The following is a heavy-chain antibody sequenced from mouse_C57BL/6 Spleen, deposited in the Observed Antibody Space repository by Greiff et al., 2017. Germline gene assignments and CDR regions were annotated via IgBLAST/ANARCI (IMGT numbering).Heavy chain of an antibody. CDR2: IYPGDGDT. D-gene: IGHD3-2*02. Sequence: QVQLQQSGAELVKPGASVKISCKASGYAFSSYWMNWVKQRPGKGLEWIGQIYPGDGDTNYNGKFKGKATLTADKSSSTAYMQLSSLTSEDSAVYFCARRGTAQASMDYWGQGTSVTVSS. V-gene: IGHV1-80*01. CDR1: GYAFSSYW. J-gene: IGHJ4*01. CDR3: ARRGTAQASMDY.